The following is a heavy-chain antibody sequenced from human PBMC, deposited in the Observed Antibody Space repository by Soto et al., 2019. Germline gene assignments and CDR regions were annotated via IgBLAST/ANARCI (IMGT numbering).Heavy chain of an antibody. CDR3: ARGRRVIHTSSYYNGLDV. J-gene: IGHJ6*02. V-gene: IGHV3-7*05. Sequence: TGGSLRLSCAASGFTFSTYWMSWVRQAPGKGLEWVANIKLDGSEKYYVDSVKGRFTISRDNAKNSLYIQMNSLRAEDTAMYYCARGRRVIHTSSYYNGLDVWGLGTTVTVSS. D-gene: IGHD2-21*01. CDR1: GFTFSTYW. CDR2: IKLDGSEK.